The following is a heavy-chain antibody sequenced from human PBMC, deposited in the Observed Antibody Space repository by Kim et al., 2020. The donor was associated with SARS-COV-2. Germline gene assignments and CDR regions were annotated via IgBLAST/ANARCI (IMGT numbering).Heavy chain of an antibody. CDR1: GFTFSDHF. J-gene: IGHJ4*02. Sequence: GGSLRLSCAASGFTFSDHFMSWIRRAPGKGLEWISYITNTGGSTNYADSVKGRFTISRDNAKNSLYLQMDSLRAEDTAVYYWARDARISRGNILNFDYWGQGTLVTVSS. CDR3: ARDARISRGNILNFDY. CDR2: ITNTGGST. D-gene: IGHD2-2*01. V-gene: IGHV3-11*05.